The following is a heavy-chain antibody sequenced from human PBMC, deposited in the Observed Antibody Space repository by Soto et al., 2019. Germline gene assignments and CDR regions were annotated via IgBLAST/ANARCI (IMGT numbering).Heavy chain of an antibody. Sequence: QVQLQESGPGLVKPSGTLSLTCAVSSGSISSSNWWSWVRQPPGKGLEWIGEIYHSGSTNYNPSLKSRITISVDKSKIQCSLKLSSVTAADTAVYYCARDRGDSGGSWFDPWGQGTLVTVSS. J-gene: IGHJ5*02. CDR3: ARDRGDSGGSWFDP. CDR1: SGSISSSNW. V-gene: IGHV4-4*02. D-gene: IGHD4-17*01. CDR2: IYHSGST.